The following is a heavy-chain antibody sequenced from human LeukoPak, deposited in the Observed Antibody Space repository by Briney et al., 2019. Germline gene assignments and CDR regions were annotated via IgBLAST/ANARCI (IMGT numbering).Heavy chain of an antibody. V-gene: IGHV1-2*02. J-gene: IGHJ6*02. Sequence: ASVKVSCKASGYTFTGYYMHWVRQAPGQGLGWMGWINPNSGGTNYAQKFQGRVTMTRDTSISTAYMELSRLRSDDTAVYYCAGSLDFWSGYGMDVWGQGTTVTVSS. CDR1: GYTFTGYY. CDR2: INPNSGGT. D-gene: IGHD3-3*01. CDR3: AGSLDFWSGYGMDV.